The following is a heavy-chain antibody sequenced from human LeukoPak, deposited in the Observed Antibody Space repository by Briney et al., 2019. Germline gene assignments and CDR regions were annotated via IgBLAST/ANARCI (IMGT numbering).Heavy chain of an antibody. Sequence: SSETLSLTCTVSGGSISSYYWSWIRQPLGKGLEWIGYIYYSGSTNYNPSLKSRVTISVDTSKNQFSLKLSSVTAADTAVYYCARSDSYYDSSGYSFNFDYWGQGTLVTVSS. CDR3: ARSDSYYDSSGYSFNFDY. CDR2: IYYSGST. J-gene: IGHJ4*02. D-gene: IGHD3-22*01. V-gene: IGHV4-59*01. CDR1: GGSISSYY.